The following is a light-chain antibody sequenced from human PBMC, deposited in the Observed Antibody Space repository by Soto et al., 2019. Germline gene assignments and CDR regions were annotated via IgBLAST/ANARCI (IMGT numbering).Light chain of an antibody. CDR1: QDISSY. CDR2: AAS. J-gene: IGKJ4*01. V-gene: IGKV1-9*01. CDR3: QQLTTDPLT. Sequence: LLTQYPSSLSASVGDIVTITCRSIQDISSYLAWYQQKPGKAPKLLIYAASTLQSGVPSRFSGSGSGTDFTLTISSLQPEDFETYYCQQLTTDPLTFGGGTNVDIK.